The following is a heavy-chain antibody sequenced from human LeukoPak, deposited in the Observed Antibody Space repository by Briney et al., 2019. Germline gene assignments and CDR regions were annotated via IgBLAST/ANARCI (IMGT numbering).Heavy chain of an antibody. CDR3: ARLTTYDILTGTPRDLWYFDY. V-gene: IGHV4-59*08. CDR1: GGSISSYY. CDR2: IYYSGST. D-gene: IGHD3-9*01. J-gene: IGHJ4*02. Sequence: SETLSLTCSVSGGSISSYYWSWTRQPPGKGLEWIGNIYYSGSTNYNPSLKSRVTISVDTSKSQFSLQLSSVTAADTAVYYCARLTTYDILTGTPRDLWYFDYWGQGTLVTVSS.